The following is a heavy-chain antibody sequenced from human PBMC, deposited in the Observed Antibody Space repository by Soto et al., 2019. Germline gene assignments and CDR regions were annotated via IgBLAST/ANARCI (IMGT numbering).Heavy chain of an antibody. CDR2: TYYSGST. Sequence: SETLSLTCTVSGGSISSGGYYWSWIRQHPGKGLEWIGYTYYSGSTYYNPSLKSRVTISVDTSKNQFSLKLSSVTAADTAVYYCARWGSYYDILTGYYFSTYGMDVCDQGTTVTVSS. V-gene: IGHV4-31*02. J-gene: IGHJ6*02. CDR3: ARWGSYYDILTGYYFSTYGMDV. CDR1: GGSISSGGYY. D-gene: IGHD3-9*01.